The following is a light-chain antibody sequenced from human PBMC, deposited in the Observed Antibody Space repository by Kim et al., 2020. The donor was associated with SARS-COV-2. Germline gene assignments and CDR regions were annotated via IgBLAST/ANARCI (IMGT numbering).Light chain of an antibody. Sequence: DIQMTQSPSSRSASVGDRVSITCRSSQGISNFLAWYQQKPGKVPKLLIYAASVLQSGVPSRFSGSGSGTDFTLTINSLQPEDVATYYCQRYKSAPWTFGRGTKVDIK. CDR3: QRYKSAPWT. J-gene: IGKJ1*01. CDR1: QGISNF. CDR2: AAS. V-gene: IGKV1-27*01.